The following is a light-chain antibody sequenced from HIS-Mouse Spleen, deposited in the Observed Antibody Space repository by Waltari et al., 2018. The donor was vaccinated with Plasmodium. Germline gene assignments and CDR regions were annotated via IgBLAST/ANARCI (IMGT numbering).Light chain of an antibody. Sequence: TGTSSDVGSYNLVSWYQQHPGKAPKLMIYEGSKRPSGVSNRFSGSKSGNTASLTISGLQAEDEADYYCCSYAGSRMVFGGGTKLTVL. V-gene: IGLV2-23*01. CDR1: SSDVGSYNL. CDR2: EGS. CDR3: CSYAGSRMV. J-gene: IGLJ2*01.